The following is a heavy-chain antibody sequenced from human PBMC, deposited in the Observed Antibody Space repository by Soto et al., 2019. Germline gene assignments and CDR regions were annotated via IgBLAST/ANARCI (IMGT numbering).Heavy chain of an antibody. D-gene: IGHD4-4*01. CDR2: ILHDGSAE. CDR1: GFTFTSYD. J-gene: IGHJ6*02. CDR3: ARSRDGYSFYFYYGMDG. Sequence: QVQLVESGGGVVQPGRSLRLSCAASGFTFTSYDMHWVRQAPGKGLEWMALILHDGSAEYYADSVKGRFTIYRDNSKNTLYLQMNSLRAEDTAVYYCARSRDGYSFYFYYGMDGWGQGTTVTVSS. V-gene: IGHV3-30*03.